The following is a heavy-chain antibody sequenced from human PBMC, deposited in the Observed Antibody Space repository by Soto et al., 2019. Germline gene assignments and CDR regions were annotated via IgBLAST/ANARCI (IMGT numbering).Heavy chain of an antibody. J-gene: IGHJ6*02. CDR2: IYSGGST. CDR3: ARGALASGYYYYSMDV. D-gene: IGHD3-10*01. Sequence: LRLSCAASGFTVSSNYMSWVRQAPGKGLEWVSIIYSGGSTYYAGSVKGRFTISRDNSKNTLYLQMNSLRAEDTAVYYCARGALASGYYYYSMDVWGQGTTVTVSS. V-gene: IGHV3-53*01. CDR1: GFTVSSNY.